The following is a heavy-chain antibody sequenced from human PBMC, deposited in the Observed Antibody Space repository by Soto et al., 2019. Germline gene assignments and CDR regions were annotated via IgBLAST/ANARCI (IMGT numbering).Heavy chain of an antibody. CDR3: ATLRKT. CDR2: IYSGGST. CDR1: GFTVTSSF. J-gene: IGHJ4*02. Sequence: EVQLVESGGGLVQPGGSLRLSCAASGFTVTSSFMTWVRQLPGKGLEWVSVIYSGGSTYSADSVKGRFTISRDNSKNTLYLQMNSLRAEDTAVYYCATLRKTWGQGTLVTVSS. V-gene: IGHV3-66*01.